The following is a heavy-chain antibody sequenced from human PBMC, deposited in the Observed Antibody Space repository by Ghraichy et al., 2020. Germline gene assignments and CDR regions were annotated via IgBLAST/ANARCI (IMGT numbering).Heavy chain of an antibody. CDR3: ARVRWDSTSPSLFDY. CDR2: ISAYNGNT. J-gene: IGHJ4*02. Sequence: ASVKVSCKASGYTFTSYGISWVRQAPGQGLEWMGWISAYNGNTNYAQKLQGRVTMTTDTSTSTAYMELRSLRSDDTAVYYCARVRWDSTSPSLFDYWGQGTLVTVSS. CDR1: GYTFTSYG. D-gene: IGHD6-6*01. V-gene: IGHV1-18*01.